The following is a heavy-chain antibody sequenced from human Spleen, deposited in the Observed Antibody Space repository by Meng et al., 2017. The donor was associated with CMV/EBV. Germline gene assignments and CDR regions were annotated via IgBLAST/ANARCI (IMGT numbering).Heavy chain of an antibody. D-gene: IGHD2-15*01. CDR2: ISAYNGNT. CDR1: GYIFTSYG. CDR3: ARDEAEYCSGLMCLANRNDY. Sequence: ASVKVSCQASGYIFTSYGISWVRQATGQGLEWMGWISAYNGNTNYAQKFQDRVTMTTDTPTITAYLELRSLRSDDPAVYYCARDEAEYCSGLMCLANRNDYWGQGTLVTVSS. J-gene: IGHJ4*02. V-gene: IGHV1-18*01.